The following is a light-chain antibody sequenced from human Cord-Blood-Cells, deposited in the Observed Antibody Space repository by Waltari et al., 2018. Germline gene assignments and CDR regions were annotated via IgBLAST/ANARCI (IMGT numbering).Light chain of an antibody. CDR3: QQYNNWRPIT. J-gene: IGKJ5*01. CDR2: GAS. CDR1: QSVSSN. Sequence: EIVMTQSPATLSVSPGERATLSCRASQSVSSNLAWYQQKPGQAPRLLIYGASTRATGIRARFSVSGSGTEFTLTISSLQSEDFAVDYCQQYNNWRPITFGQGTRLEIK. V-gene: IGKV3-15*01.